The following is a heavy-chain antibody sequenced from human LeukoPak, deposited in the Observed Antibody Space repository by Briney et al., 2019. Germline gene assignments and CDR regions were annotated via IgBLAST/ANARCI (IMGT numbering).Heavy chain of an antibody. Sequence: SQTLSLTCAVSGGSISSGDYSWSWIRQPPGKGLEWIGYIYYSGSTNYNPSLKSRVTISVDTSKNQFSLKLSSVTAADTAVYYCARVRAAAGTAHPLYYGMDVWGQGTTVTVSS. CDR1: GGSISSGDYS. J-gene: IGHJ6*02. CDR2: IYYSGST. CDR3: ARVRAAAGTAHPLYYGMDV. D-gene: IGHD6-13*01. V-gene: IGHV4-30-4*07.